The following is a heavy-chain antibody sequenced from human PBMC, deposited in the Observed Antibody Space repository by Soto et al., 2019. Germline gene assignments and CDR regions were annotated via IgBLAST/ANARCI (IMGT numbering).Heavy chain of an antibody. CDR3: AIVGGWGTLPGY. D-gene: IGHD3-16*01. Sequence: EVQLLESGGGLVQPGGSLRLSCAASGFTFITNTMSWVRQTPGKGLEWVSSVSHSGDTTSYADSVTGRFTISRDNSMNTLYLQMNSLWVEDTAVYYCAIVGGWGTLPGYWGQGALVTVSS. CDR2: VSHSGDTT. CDR1: GFTFITNT. V-gene: IGHV3-23*01. J-gene: IGHJ4*02.